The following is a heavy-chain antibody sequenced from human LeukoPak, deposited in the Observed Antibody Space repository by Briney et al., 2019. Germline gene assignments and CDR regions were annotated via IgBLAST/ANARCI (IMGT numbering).Heavy chain of an antibody. CDR3: ARHRIYNWNYPIWFDP. D-gene: IGHD1-20*01. J-gene: IGHJ5*02. CDR1: GGSISSSSYY. CDR2: IFYIGST. V-gene: IGHV4-39*01. Sequence: PSETLSLTCTVPGGSISSSSYYWGWIRQPPVKGLEWIGSIFYIGSTYYNPSLKSRVTISVDTSKNQLSLKLSSVTAADTAVYYCARHRIYNWNYPIWFDPWGQGTLVTVSS.